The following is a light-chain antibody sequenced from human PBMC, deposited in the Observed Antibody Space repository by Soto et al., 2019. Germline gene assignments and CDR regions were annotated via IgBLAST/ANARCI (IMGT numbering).Light chain of an antibody. J-gene: IGKJ5*01. CDR3: QQRSNWPPFT. CDR2: DAS. CDR1: QRVSRN. V-gene: IGKV3-11*01. Sequence: EIVMTQSPATLSVSPGERATLSCRASQRVSRNLAWYQQKPGQAPRLLIYDASNRATDIPARFSGSGSGTDFTLTISSLEPEDFAVYYCQQRSNWPPFTFGQGTRLENK.